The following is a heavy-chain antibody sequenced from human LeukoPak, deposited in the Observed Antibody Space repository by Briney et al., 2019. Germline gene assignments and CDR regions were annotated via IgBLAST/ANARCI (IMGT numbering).Heavy chain of an antibody. CDR3: AKDERNWNYNLASQTYD. Sequence: PGGSLRLSCAASGFIFSSYAMSWVRQAPGKGLEWVSGISGSGGVTYYADSVKGRFTISRDNSKNTLYLQMSSLRAEDTAVYYCAKDERNWNYNLASQTYDWGQGTLVTVSS. D-gene: IGHD1-7*01. V-gene: IGHV3-23*01. CDR2: ISGSGGVT. CDR1: GFIFSSYA. J-gene: IGHJ4*02.